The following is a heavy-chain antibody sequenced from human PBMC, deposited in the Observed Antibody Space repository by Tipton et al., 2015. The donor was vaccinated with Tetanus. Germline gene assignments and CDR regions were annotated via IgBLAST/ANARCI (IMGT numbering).Heavy chain of an antibody. V-gene: IGHV4-61*01. CDR2: IYRTGST. J-gene: IGHJ4*02. CDR1: GDSVSSGSYY. CDR3: VRESSSGWFVDC. D-gene: IGHD6-19*01. Sequence: TLSLTCSVSGDSVSSGSYYWTWIRQPPGKGLEWIGYIYRTGSTKYNSSLRDRVTIALDTSKNQFSLKLNSVTAADTAVYYCVRESSSGWFVDCWGQGTVVTVFS.